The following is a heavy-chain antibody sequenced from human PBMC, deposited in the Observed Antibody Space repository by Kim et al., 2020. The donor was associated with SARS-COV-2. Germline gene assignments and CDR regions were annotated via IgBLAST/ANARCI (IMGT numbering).Heavy chain of an antibody. Sequence: GGSLRLSCAASGFTFSGYWIHWVRQAPGKGLVWVSRVYSDGSSTTYADAVKGRFTISRDNAKNTLYLQMNSLRAEDTALYYCERATYYYYLDVWGQGTTVTVSS. CDR3: ERATYYYYLDV. CDR2: VYSDGSST. V-gene: IGHV3-74*01. J-gene: IGHJ6*02. CDR1: GFTFSGYW.